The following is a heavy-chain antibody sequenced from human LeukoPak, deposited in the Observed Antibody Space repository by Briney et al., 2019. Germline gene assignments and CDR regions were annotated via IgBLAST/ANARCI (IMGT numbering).Heavy chain of an antibody. V-gene: IGHV4-4*07. CDR1: GGSISSYY. D-gene: IGHD5-24*01. Sequence: SETLSLTCTVSGGSISSYYWSWIRQPAGKGLEWIGRIYTSGSTNYNPSLKSRVTMSVDTSKNQFSLKLSSVTAADTAVYYCARARVRWLPYYFDYWGQGTLVTVSS. J-gene: IGHJ4*02. CDR3: ARARVRWLPYYFDY. CDR2: IYTSGST.